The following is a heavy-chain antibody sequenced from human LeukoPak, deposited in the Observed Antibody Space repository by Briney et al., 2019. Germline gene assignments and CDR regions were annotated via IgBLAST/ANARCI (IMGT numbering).Heavy chain of an antibody. Sequence: GGSLRLSCAASGFTFSRYWMSWVRQAPGKGLEWVANIKEDGSEKYYVDSVKGRFTISRDNAKNSLYLQMNSLRAEDTAVYFCARDNIASGDYFDYWGQGTLVTVSS. CDR2: IKEDGSEK. CDR3: ARDNIASGDYFDY. J-gene: IGHJ4*02. V-gene: IGHV3-7*01. CDR1: GFTFSRYW. D-gene: IGHD6-25*01.